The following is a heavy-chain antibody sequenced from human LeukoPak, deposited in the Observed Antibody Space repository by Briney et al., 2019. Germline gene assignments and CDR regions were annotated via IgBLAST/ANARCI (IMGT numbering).Heavy chain of an antibody. Sequence: PGGSLRLSCGASGFTFSSYAMSWVRQAPGKGLEWVSAMSGSGGSTYYADSVKGRFTISRDNSKNTLHLQMNSLRAEDTAVYYCAKDDRRYCSSTSCLDSFDPWGQGTLVTVSS. CDR2: MSGSGGST. J-gene: IGHJ5*02. CDR1: GFTFSSYA. V-gene: IGHV3-23*01. D-gene: IGHD2-2*01. CDR3: AKDDRRYCSSTSCLDSFDP.